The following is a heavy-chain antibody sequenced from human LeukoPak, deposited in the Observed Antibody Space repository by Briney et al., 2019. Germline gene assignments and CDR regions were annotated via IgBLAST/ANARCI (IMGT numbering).Heavy chain of an antibody. CDR2: IYSGGST. V-gene: IGHV3-53*05. D-gene: IGHD6-13*01. J-gene: IGHJ4*02. CDR3: ASRPSYSSSWYGHD. CDR1: GFTVSSNY. Sequence: PGGSLRLSCAASGFTVSSNYMSWVRQAPGKGLEWVSVIYSGGSTYYADSVKGRFTISRDNSKNTLYLQMNSLRAEDTAVYYCASRPSYSSSWYGHDWGQGTLVTVSS.